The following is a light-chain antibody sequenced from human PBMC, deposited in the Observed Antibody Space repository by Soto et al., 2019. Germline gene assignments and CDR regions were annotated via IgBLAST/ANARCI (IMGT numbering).Light chain of an antibody. Sequence: DIRMTQSPATLSASVGDRVTITCRASQSVRSWLAWYQQKPGTAPKLLIFDASRLESGVPSRFSGSASGTEFTLTISSLQHDDFATYYCQPYDNYPLTFGGGTQVEIK. CDR1: QSVRSW. CDR2: DAS. J-gene: IGKJ4*01. CDR3: QPYDNYPLT. V-gene: IGKV1-5*01.